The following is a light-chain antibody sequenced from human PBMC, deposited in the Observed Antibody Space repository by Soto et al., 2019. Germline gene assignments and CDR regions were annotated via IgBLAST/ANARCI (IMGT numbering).Light chain of an antibody. CDR2: GAS. CDR1: QGVDSN. CDR3: QQYNNWPRT. V-gene: IGKV3-15*01. Sequence: EIAMTQSPATLSVPPGNRATLFCRASQGVDSNLAWYQQKPGQAPRLLIYGASTRAAGIPASFSGSGSGPDFTLTISSVQSEESAVYYCQQYNNWPRTFGQGTKVEIK. J-gene: IGKJ1*01.